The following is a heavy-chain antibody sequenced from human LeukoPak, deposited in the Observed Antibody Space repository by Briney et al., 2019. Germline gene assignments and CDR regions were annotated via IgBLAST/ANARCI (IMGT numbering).Heavy chain of an antibody. D-gene: IGHD6-13*01. CDR2: IYTSGST. Sequence: RPSETLSLTCAVYGGSFSGYYWSWIRQPAGKGLEWIGRIYTSGSTNYNPSLKSRVTMSVDTSKNQFSLKLSSVTAADTAVYYCAREIAAAGSPPNIDYWGQGTLVTVSS. V-gene: IGHV4-4*07. CDR1: GGSFSGYY. CDR3: AREIAAAGSPPNIDY. J-gene: IGHJ4*02.